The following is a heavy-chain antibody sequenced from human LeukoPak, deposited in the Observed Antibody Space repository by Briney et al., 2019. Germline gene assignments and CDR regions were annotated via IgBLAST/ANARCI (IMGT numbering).Heavy chain of an antibody. CDR1: GFTFSSYA. V-gene: IGHV3-23*01. D-gene: IGHD6-19*01. CDR2: ISGSGGST. Sequence: GGSLRLSCAASGFTFSSYAMSWVRQAPGKGLEWVSAISGSGGSTYYADSVKGRFTISRDNSKSTLYLQMNSLRAEDTAVYYCAKDQRSGWYTPFDYWGQGALVTVSS. CDR3: AKDQRSGWYTPFDY. J-gene: IGHJ4*02.